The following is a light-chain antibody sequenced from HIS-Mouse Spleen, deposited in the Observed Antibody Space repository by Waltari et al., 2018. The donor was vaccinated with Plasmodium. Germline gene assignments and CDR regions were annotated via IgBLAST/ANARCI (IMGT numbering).Light chain of an antibody. CDR3: YQTDSSGKHRV. Sequence: SYELTQPPSVSVSPGQTARITCPGDALPKKYAYWYQQKAGQAPVLVLYEDSKRPSGTPGVFPGCSAGTTATLTISGAQVEDEAGYYCYQTDSSGKHRVFGGGTKLNVL. CDR2: EDS. V-gene: IGLV3-10*01. CDR1: ALPKKY. J-gene: IGLJ3*02.